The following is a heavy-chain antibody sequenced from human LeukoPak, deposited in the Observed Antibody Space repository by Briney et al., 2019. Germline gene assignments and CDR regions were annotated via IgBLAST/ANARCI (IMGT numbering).Heavy chain of an antibody. Sequence: GESLKISCKGSGYSFTSYWISWVRQMPGKGLEWMGWISAYSGDTKYAQKFQGRVTMTTDTSTSTAYMELRSLRSDDTAVYYCARVYSGSDYWGQGTLVTVSS. J-gene: IGHJ4*02. CDR2: ISAYSGDT. CDR3: ARVYSGSDY. V-gene: IGHV1-18*04. D-gene: IGHD5-12*01. CDR1: GYSFTSYW.